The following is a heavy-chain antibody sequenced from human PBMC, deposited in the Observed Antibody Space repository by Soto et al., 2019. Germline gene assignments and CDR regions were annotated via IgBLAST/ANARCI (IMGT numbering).Heavy chain of an antibody. CDR2: IHTGNGNT. J-gene: IGHJ4*02. V-gene: IGHV1-3*04. Sequence: QVQLVQSGAEVKKPGASVQVSCKPSGYTFTTYAIHWVRQAPGQSLEWMAWIHTGNGNTKYSPRFQGRVTITRDTSASTAYMDLSSLRSEDTAVYSCAISLRLGESFDYWGQGTLVTVSS. CDR1: GYTFTTYA. CDR3: AISLRLGESFDY. D-gene: IGHD3-16*01.